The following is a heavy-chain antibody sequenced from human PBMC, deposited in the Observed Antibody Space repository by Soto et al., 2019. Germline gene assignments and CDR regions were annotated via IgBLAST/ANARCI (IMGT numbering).Heavy chain of an antibody. CDR2: IYYSGST. Sequence: TVSGGSISSGDYYWSWIRQPPGKGLEWIGYIYYSGSTYYNPSLKSRVTISVDTSKNQFSLKLSSVTAADTAVYYCARSYSSSHNWFDPWGQGALVTVSS. D-gene: IGHD6-13*01. V-gene: IGHV4-30-4*01. CDR1: GGSISSGDYY. CDR3: ARSYSSSHNWFDP. J-gene: IGHJ5*02.